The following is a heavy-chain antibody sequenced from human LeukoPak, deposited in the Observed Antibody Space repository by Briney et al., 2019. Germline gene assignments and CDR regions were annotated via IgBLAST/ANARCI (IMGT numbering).Heavy chain of an antibody. Sequence: PGGSLRRSCAASGFTFSSYGMHWVRQAPGKGLEWVAVISYDGSNKYYADSVKGRFTISTDNSKNTLYLQMNSLRAEDTAVYYCAKGAAITIFGVVEYYFGYWGQGTLVTVSS. CDR3: AKGAAITIFGVVEYYFGY. V-gene: IGHV3-30*18. J-gene: IGHJ4*02. D-gene: IGHD3-3*01. CDR2: ISYDGSNK. CDR1: GFTFSSYG.